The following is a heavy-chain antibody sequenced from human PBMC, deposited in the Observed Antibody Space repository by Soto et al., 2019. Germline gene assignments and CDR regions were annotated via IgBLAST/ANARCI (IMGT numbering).Heavy chain of an antibody. CDR2: FDPEDGET. V-gene: IGHV1-24*01. J-gene: IGHJ4*02. D-gene: IGHD3-22*01. CDR1: GYTLTELS. Sequence: ASVKVSCKVSGYTLTELSMHWVRQAPGKGLEWMGGFDPEDGETIYAQEFQGRVTMTEDTSTDTVYMELSSLRSEDTAVYYCATLKDYYDSSGYLTRYFDYWGQGTLVTVSS. CDR3: ATLKDYYDSSGYLTRYFDY.